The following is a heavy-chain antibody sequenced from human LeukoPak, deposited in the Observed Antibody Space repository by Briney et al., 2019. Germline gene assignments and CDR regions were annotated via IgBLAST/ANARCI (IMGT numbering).Heavy chain of an antibody. Sequence: GESLKISCKGSGYSFTSYWIVWVRQMPGKGLEWMGIIYPGDSDARYSPSFQGQVIISADKPISTAYLQWNSLKASDSAMYYCARPSGPHYFYYGLDVWGQGTTVTVSS. V-gene: IGHV5-51*01. CDR2: IYPGDSDA. CDR3: ARPSGPHYFYYGLDV. J-gene: IGHJ6*02. D-gene: IGHD1-1*01. CDR1: GYSFTSYW.